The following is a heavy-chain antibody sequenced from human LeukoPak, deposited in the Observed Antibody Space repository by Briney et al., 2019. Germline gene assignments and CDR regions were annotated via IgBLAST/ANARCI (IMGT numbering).Heavy chain of an antibody. Sequence: GGSLRLSCAASGFTFSNYWMHWVRQAPGKWLVWVSRLNGDGSTTDYADSVKGRFTISRDNAKNTLYLQMNSLRAEDTAVYYCACVHATTKAFDIWGQGTMVTVSS. CDR3: ACVHATTKAFDI. J-gene: IGHJ3*02. CDR1: GFTFSNYW. D-gene: IGHD1-1*01. V-gene: IGHV3-74*01. CDR2: LNGDGSTT.